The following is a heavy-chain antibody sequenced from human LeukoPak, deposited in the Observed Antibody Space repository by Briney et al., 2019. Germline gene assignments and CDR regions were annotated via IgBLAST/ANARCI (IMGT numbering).Heavy chain of an antibody. CDR1: GGTFSSYA. J-gene: IGHJ5*02. V-gene: IGHV1-69*05. CDR2: IIPIFGTA. CDR3: ARGTYYYDSSGSSWFDP. D-gene: IGHD3-22*01. Sequence: GAPVKVSCKASGGTFSSYAISWVRQAPGQGLEWMGGIIPIFGTANYAQKFQGRVTITTDESTSTAYMELSSLRSEDTAVYYCARGTYYYDSSGSSWFDPWGQGTLVTVSS.